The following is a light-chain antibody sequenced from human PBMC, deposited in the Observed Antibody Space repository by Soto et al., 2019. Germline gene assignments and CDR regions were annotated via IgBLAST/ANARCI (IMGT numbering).Light chain of an antibody. V-gene: IGKV4-1*01. Sequence: DIVMTQSPDSLAVSLGERATINCKSSQSVLYSSNNKNYLAWYQQKPGQPPKLLIYWASTRESGVPDRFSATGSGTDFTLTISSLQDEDVAFYYCQQYYSTPPTFGQGTKVEIK. CDR2: WAS. CDR3: QQYYSTPPT. CDR1: QSVLYSSNNKNY. J-gene: IGKJ1*01.